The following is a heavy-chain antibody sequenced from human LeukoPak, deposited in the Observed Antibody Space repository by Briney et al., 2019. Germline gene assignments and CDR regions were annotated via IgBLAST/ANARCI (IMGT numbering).Heavy chain of an antibody. CDR3: ARGNLEHSFDI. J-gene: IGHJ3*02. V-gene: IGHV3-13*01. CDR1: GFTVSSNY. Sequence: GGSLRLSCAASGFTVSSNYMSWVRQATGKGLEWVSAIGIAGDTYYPGSVKGRFTISRENAKNSLYLQMNSLRAGDTAVYYCARGNLEHSFDIWGQGTMVTVSS. CDR2: IGIAGDT. D-gene: IGHD1-7*01.